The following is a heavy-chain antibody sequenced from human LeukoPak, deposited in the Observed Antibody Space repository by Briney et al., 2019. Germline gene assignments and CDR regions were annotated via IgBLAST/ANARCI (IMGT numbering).Heavy chain of an antibody. J-gene: IGHJ5*02. D-gene: IGHD2-2*01. CDR2: IYYSGST. CDR1: GGSIGSYY. V-gene: IGHV4-59*01. Sequence: SETLSLTCTVSGGSIGSYYWSWIRQPPGKGLEWIGYIYYSGSTNYNPSLKSRVTISVDTSKNQFSLKLSSVTAADTAVYYCAREPADNWFDPWGQGTLVTVSS. CDR3: AREPADNWFDP.